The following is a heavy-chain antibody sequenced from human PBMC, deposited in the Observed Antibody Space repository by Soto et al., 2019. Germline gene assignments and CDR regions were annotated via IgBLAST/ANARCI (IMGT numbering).Heavy chain of an antibody. CDR1: GFSLRNSGVG. Sequence: QITLKESGPTLVKPTQTLTLTCTFSGFSLRNSGVGVGWIRQPPGTPLEWLALIYWDDDKRYSPSLKSRLTITKDTTKNQVVLTMTTMDPVDTATYYCAHMTTGGFYFDYWGQGTLITVSS. V-gene: IGHV2-5*02. CDR3: AHMTTGGFYFDY. D-gene: IGHD4-17*01. CDR2: IYWDDDK. J-gene: IGHJ4*02.